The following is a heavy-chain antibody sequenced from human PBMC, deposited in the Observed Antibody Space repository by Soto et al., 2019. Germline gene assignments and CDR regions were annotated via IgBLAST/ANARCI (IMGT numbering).Heavy chain of an antibody. D-gene: IGHD3-16*01. V-gene: IGHV3-33*01. J-gene: IGHJ4*02. CDR1: GFTFSNYN. Sequence: GGSLRLSXAASGFTFSNYNMYWVRQAPGKGLEWVAVIWFDGSNKYYVDSVKGRFTVSRDNSKNTLFLQMNSLSAEDTAVYYCARDLRGEGHSAPAPDYWGQGTLVTVSS. CDR2: IWFDGSNK. CDR3: ARDLRGEGHSAPAPDY.